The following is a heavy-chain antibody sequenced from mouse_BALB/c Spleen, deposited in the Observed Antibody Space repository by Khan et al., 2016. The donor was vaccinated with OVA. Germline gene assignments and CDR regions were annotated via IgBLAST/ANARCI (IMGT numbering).Heavy chain of an antibody. D-gene: IGHD2-3*01. J-gene: IGHJ2*01. V-gene: IGHV1S137*01. CDR1: GYTFTDYA. CDR2: ISTYSGNT. CDR3: TRPAYDGYYDY. Sequence: QVQLQQSGPELVRPGVSVKISCKGSGYTFTDYAMHWVKQSHAKSPEWIGLISTYSGNTNYKQKFKGKATMTVDKSSSTAHMELARLTSEDSAIYYCTRPAYDGYYDYWLQGTTLTLSS.